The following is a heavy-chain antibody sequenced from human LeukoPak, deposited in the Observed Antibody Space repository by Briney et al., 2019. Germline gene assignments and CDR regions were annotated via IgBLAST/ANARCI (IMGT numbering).Heavy chain of an antibody. J-gene: IGHJ4*02. V-gene: IGHV4-34*01. CDR3: ARGHYYGSGSRYKVVRKMYYFDY. CDR2: INHSGST. Sequence: PSETMSLTCAVYGGSSGGYYWSWIRHPPGKGLEWIGEINHSGSTNYNPSLKSRVTISVDTSKDQFSLKLSSVTAADTAVYYCARGHYYGSGSRYKVVRKMYYFDYWGQGTLVTVSS. CDR1: GGSSGGYY. D-gene: IGHD3-10*01.